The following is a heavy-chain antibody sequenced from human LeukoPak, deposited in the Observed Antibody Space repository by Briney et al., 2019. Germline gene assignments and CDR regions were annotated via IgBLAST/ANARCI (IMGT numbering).Heavy chain of an antibody. V-gene: IGHV1-2*02. J-gene: IGHJ3*02. CDR2: MNPDSGGT. D-gene: IGHD3/OR15-3a*01. CDR1: GYTFIGHY. Sequence: ASVKVSCKASGYTFIGHYIHWVRQAPGQGLEWMGGMNPDSGGTNYAQKFQDRGTMNRDTSITTAYMELRRLTSDDTAIYYCARIMEYYDFTPRGFDIWGQGTMVAVSS. CDR3: ARIMEYYDFTPRGFDI.